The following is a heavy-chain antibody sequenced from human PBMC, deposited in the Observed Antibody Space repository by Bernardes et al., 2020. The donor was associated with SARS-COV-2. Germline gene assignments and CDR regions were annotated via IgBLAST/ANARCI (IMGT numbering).Heavy chain of an antibody. Sequence: RATLTLSCAASGLTFSSYAMSWVRQPPGKGLEWLSPISGSGGTTYYADPVKGLFTTSRDNSKNTLYLQMNSLSADDTAVYYCAKDELWFGDHWFDPWGQGTLVTVSS. J-gene: IGHJ5*02. D-gene: IGHD3-10*01. V-gene: IGHV3-23*01. CDR1: GLTFSSYA. CDR3: AKDELWFGDHWFDP. CDR2: ISGSGGTT.